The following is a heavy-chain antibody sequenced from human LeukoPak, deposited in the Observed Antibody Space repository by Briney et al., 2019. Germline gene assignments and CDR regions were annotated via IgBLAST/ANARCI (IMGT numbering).Heavy chain of an antibody. CDR3: ARGQRYSGYFRNWFDP. J-gene: IGHJ5*02. Sequence: KSGGSLRLSCAASGFTFSSHSMNWVRQAPGKGLEWVSSISSGSSYIYYADSVKGRFTISRDNAKNSLYLQMNSLRAEDTAVYYCARGQRYSGYFRNWFDPWGQGTLVTVSS. V-gene: IGHV3-21*01. CDR2: ISSGSSYI. D-gene: IGHD5-12*01. CDR1: GFTFSSHS.